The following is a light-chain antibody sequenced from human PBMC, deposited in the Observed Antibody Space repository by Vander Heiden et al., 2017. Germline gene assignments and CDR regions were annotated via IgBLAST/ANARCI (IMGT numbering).Light chain of an antibody. CDR1: QSVSSN. Sequence: EIVMTQSPATLSVSPGERATLSCRASQSVSSNLAWYQQKPGQAPRLLIYGASTRDTGIPARFSGSGYGTEFTLTISSLQSEDFAVYYCQQYNNWPPFTFGQGTLLEIK. J-gene: IGKJ5*01. CDR2: GAS. CDR3: QQYNNWPPFT. V-gene: IGKV3-15*01.